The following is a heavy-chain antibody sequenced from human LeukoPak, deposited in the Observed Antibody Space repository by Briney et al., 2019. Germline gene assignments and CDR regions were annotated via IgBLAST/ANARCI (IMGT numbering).Heavy chain of an antibody. V-gene: IGHV4-59*01. CDR2: IYYSGST. J-gene: IGHJ3*02. Sequence: SETLSLTCTVSGGSISSYYWSWIRQPPGKGLEWIGYIYYSGSTNYNPSLKSRVTISVDTSKNQFSLKLSSVTAADTAVYYCARVGLQLWSGRAFDIWGQGTMITVSS. CDR1: GGSISSYY. CDR3: ARVGLQLWSGRAFDI. D-gene: IGHD3-3*01.